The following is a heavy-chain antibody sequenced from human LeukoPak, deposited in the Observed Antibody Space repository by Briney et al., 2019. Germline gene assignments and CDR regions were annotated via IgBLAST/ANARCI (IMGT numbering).Heavy chain of an antibody. CDR3: AREAAEHPSGPKVFDY. CDR1: GFTFSSYA. V-gene: IGHV3-30-3*01. CDR2: ISYDGSNK. Sequence: PGGSLRLSCAASGFTFSSYAMHWVRQAPGKGLEWVAVISYDGSNKYYADSVKGRFTISRDNSKNTLYLQMNSLRAEDTAVYYCAREAAEHPSGPKVFDYWGQGTLVTVSS. J-gene: IGHJ4*02. D-gene: IGHD5-12*01.